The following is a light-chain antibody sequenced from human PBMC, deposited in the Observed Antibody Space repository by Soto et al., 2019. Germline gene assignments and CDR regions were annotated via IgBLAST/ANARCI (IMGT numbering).Light chain of an antibody. V-gene: IGLV7-43*01. Sequence: QTVVTQEPSLTVSSGGTVTLTCASSTGAVTSGYYPNWFQQRPGQPPRALIYSTTYKHPWTPARFSGSLVGGKAALTLSGAQPEDEAEYYCLLFYGDGVVFGGGTKSPS. CDR2: STT. CDR3: LLFYGDGVV. CDR1: TGAVTSGYY. J-gene: IGLJ2*01.